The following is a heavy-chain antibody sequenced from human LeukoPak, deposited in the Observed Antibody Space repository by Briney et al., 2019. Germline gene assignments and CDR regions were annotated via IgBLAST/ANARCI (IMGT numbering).Heavy chain of an antibody. CDR3: ARRPPYYYGSGSYYNGVWFDP. D-gene: IGHD3-10*01. CDR2: INHSGST. Sequence: SETLSLTCAVYGGSFSGYYWSWIRQPPGKGLEWIGEINHSGSTNYNPSLKSRVTIPVDTSKNQFSLKLSFVTAADTAVYYCARRPPYYYGSGSYYNGVWFDPWGQGTLVTVSS. CDR1: GGSFSGYY. V-gene: IGHV4-34*01. J-gene: IGHJ5*02.